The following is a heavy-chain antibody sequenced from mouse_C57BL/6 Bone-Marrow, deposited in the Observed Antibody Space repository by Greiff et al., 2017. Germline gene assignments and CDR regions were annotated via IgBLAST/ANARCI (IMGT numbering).Heavy chain of an antibody. CDR2: IYPRSGNT. D-gene: IGHD1-1*01. J-gene: IGHJ2*01. Sequence: QVQLKESGAELARPGASVKLSCKASGYTFTSYGISWVKQRTGQGLEWIGEIYPRSGNTYYNEKFKGKATLTADKSSSTAYMEIRRLTSEDSAVYFCARVRTVVSDYWGQGTTLTVSS. CDR1: GYTFTSYG. CDR3: ARVRTVVSDY. V-gene: IGHV1-81*01.